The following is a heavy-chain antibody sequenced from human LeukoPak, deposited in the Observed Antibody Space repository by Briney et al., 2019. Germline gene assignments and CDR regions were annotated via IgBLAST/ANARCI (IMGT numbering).Heavy chain of an antibody. V-gene: IGHV4-39*01. CDR2: IYYSGST. J-gene: IGHJ4*02. D-gene: IGHD6-13*01. Sequence: SETLSLTCTVSGGSISSSGYYWGWIRQPPGKGLEWIGSIYYSGSTYYNPSLKSRVTISVDTSKNQFSLKLSSVTAADTAVYYCARLPIAAAGRDLAMPTLYYFDYWGQGTLVTVSS. CDR1: GGSISSSGYY. CDR3: ARLPIAAAGRDLAMPTLYYFDY.